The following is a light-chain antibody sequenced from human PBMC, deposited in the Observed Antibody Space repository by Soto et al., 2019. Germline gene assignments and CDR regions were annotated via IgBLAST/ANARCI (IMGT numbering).Light chain of an antibody. CDR1: QSGSSYY. CDR2: DAT. Sequence: EIVLTQSQGTLSFSPGERATLSCRARQSGSSYYLAWYQQKSGQAHRLLIYDATSRDTDVPDRFSGSGSGTDFTLTISRLEPEDVAVYYCQQYGYSPGIAVGGGTKVQIK. V-gene: IGKV3-20*01. CDR3: QQYGYSPGIA. J-gene: IGKJ4*01.